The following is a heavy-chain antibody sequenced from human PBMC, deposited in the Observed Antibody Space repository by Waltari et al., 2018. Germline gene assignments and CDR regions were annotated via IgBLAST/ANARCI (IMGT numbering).Heavy chain of an antibody. CDR3: ARPYSSGWYGSAFDI. J-gene: IGHJ3*02. CDR2: VYPGDSDT. Sequence: EVQLVQSGAEVMKPGESLKISCKGSGYTFTTYWIGWVRQMPGKGLEWMGVVYPGDSDTRYSPSFQGQVTISADKSISTAYLQWSSLKASDTAIYYCARPYSSGWYGSAFDIWGQGTMVTVSS. V-gene: IGHV5-51*01. CDR1: GYTFTTYW. D-gene: IGHD6-19*01.